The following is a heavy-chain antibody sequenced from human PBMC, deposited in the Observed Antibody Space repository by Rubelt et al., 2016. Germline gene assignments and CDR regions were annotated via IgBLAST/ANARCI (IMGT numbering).Heavy chain of an antibody. Sequence: VQLQQWGAGLLKPSETLSLTCAVYGGSFSGYYWSWVRQAPGKGLEWVSVIYSGDITYYAHSVKGRFTISRDNSKNTLYLQMNSLRAEDTAVYYCAREVLFYGMDVWGQGTTVTVSS. CDR3: AREVLFYGMDV. CDR1: GGSFSGYY. V-gene: IGHV3-66*01. J-gene: IGHJ6*02. CDR2: IYSGDIT.